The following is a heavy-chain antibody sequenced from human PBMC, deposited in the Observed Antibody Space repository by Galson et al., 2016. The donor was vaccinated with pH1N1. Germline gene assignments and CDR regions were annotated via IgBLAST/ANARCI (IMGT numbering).Heavy chain of an antibody. CDR2: ISGSDTTI. Sequence: SLRLSCAASGFPFSHYYVGWIRQAPGKGLEWISYISGSDTTIYYADSVRGRFTISRDSAQNSLYLHMNSLRAEDTAVYYCARDHFGWAFDVWGQGTMVTVSP. D-gene: IGHD3-10*01. CDR1: GFPFSHYY. J-gene: IGHJ3*01. CDR3: ARDHFGWAFDV. V-gene: IGHV3-11*01.